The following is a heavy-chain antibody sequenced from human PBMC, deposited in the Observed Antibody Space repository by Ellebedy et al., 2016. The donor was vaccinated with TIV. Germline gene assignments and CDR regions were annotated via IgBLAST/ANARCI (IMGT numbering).Heavy chain of an antibody. CDR3: ARAGGDYFDY. J-gene: IGHJ4*02. Sequence: SETLSLXXAVYIGSFSGYSWTWIRQPPGKGLEWIGEINHSGSTNYNPSLKSRVTMSVDTSKNQFSLKLSSVTAADTAVYYCARAGGDYFDYWGQGTLVTVSS. V-gene: IGHV4-34*01. CDR1: IGSFSGYS. D-gene: IGHD2-21*01. CDR2: INHSGST.